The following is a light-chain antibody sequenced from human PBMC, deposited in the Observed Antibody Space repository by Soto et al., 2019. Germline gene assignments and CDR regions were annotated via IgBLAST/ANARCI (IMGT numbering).Light chain of an antibody. Sequence: QSALTQPASVSGSPGQSITISCTGTSSDVGYYNYVSCFQQHPGKAPKLMIYEVVNRPSGVSIRFSGSKSGDTASLTITVLQAEEEADYYCSSYAAGSIYVFGTGTKVTVL. CDR2: EVV. J-gene: IGLJ1*01. CDR1: SSDVGYYNY. CDR3: SSYAAGSIYV. V-gene: IGLV2-14*01.